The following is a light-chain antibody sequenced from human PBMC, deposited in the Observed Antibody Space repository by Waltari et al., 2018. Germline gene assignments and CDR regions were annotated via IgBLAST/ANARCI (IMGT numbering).Light chain of an antibody. CDR1: QSVTNY. CDR2: DTS. CDR3: QQRRDWPLT. Sequence: DIVLTQSPAILSLSPGERASLSCRASQSVTNYLAWYHQKPGQAPRLLIYDTSSRATGIPARFSGSGFGTDFTLTISSLEPEDFAVYYCQQRRDWPLTFGGGTKVEIK. V-gene: IGKV3-11*01. J-gene: IGKJ4*01.